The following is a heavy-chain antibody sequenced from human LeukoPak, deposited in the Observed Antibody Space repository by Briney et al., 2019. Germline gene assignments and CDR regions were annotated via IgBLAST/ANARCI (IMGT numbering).Heavy chain of an antibody. Sequence: SETLSLTCIVSGGSISTNTYYWGWIRLPPGKGLEWIGEIHHRGTSYYNPSLRSRVTISVDTSKNQFSLRLTSVTAADTAVYYCARVTYNGYQHFDYWGQGNLVTVS. CDR2: IHHRGTS. CDR1: GGSISTNTYY. D-gene: IGHD3-10*01. CDR3: ARVTYNGYQHFDY. J-gene: IGHJ4*02. V-gene: IGHV4-39*07.